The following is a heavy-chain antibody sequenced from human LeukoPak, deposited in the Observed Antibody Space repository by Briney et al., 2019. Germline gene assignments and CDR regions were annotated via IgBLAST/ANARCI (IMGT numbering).Heavy chain of an antibody. Sequence: GESPKISCKGSGYSFTSYWIGWVRQMPGKGLEWMGIIYPGDSDTRYSPSFQGQVTISADKSISAAYLQWSSLKASDTAMYYCARHVRHYYGSGSYWFDPWGQGTLVTVSS. CDR3: ARHVRHYYGSGSYWFDP. J-gene: IGHJ5*02. CDR2: IYPGDSDT. CDR1: GYSFTSYW. V-gene: IGHV5-51*01. D-gene: IGHD3-10*01.